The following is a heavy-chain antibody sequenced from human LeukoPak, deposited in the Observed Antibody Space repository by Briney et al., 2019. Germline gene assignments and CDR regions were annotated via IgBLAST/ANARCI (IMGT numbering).Heavy chain of an antibody. D-gene: IGHD1-26*01. J-gene: IGHJ4*02. CDR3: ARDAGWGYYDL. Sequence: GSLRLSCVASGFTFSTSWVTWVRQAPGKGLEWVANIDKQGSGKYYVDSVKGRFAISRDYASNSVFMQMDSLRAEDTSVYYWARDAGWGYYDLWGQGTPVTVSS. CDR2: IDKQGSGK. V-gene: IGHV3-7*01. CDR1: GFTFSTSW.